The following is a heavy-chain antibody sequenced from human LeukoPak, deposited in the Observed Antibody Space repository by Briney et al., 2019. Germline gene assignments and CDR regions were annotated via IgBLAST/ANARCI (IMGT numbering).Heavy chain of an antibody. CDR1: GYTFTGYY. CDR3: AREKKDIVVVPAAMHLDY. V-gene: IGHV1-2*02. D-gene: IGHD2-2*01. CDR2: INPNTGGT. Sequence: AASVKVSCKASGYTFTGYYIRWVRQAPGQGLEWMGWINPNTGGTNYAQKFQGRVTMTRDTSISTAYMELSRLTSDDTAVYYCAREKKDIVVVPAAMHLDYWGQGTLVTVSS. J-gene: IGHJ4*02.